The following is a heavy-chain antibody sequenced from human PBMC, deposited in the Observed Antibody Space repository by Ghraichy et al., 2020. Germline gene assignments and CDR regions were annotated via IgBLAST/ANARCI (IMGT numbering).Heavy chain of an antibody. J-gene: IGHJ4*02. CDR3: AKDMIAYCGGDCYPPFDY. D-gene: IGHD2-21*02. V-gene: IGHV3-9*01. CDR1: GFTFDDYA. CDR2: ISWNSGSI. Sequence: SLNISCAASGFTFDDYAMHWVRQAPGKGLEWVSGISWNSGSIGYADSVKGRFTISRDNAKNSLYLQMNSLRAEDTALYYCAKDMIAYCGGDCYPPFDYWGQGTLVTVAT.